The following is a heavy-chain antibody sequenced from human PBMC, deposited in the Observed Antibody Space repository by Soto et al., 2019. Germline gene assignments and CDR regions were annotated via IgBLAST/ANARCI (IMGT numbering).Heavy chain of an antibody. CDR2: IYYSGTT. CDR3: ARRYGYSFDY. Sequence: SETLSLTCTVSGGSISSGYYYWSWIRQPPGKGLEWIGYIYYSGTTNYNPSLESRVTMSVDTSKNQFSLKLSSVTAADTAVYYCARRYGYSFDYWGQGTLVTVSS. V-gene: IGHV4-61*01. CDR1: GGSISSGYYY. D-gene: IGHD1-1*01. J-gene: IGHJ4*02.